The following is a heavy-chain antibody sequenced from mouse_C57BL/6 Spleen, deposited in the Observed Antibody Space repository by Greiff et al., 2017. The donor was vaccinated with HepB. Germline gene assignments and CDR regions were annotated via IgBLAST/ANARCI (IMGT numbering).Heavy chain of an antibody. D-gene: IGHD1-1*01. Sequence: QVQLQQPGAELVRPGSSVKLSCKASGYTFTSYWMHWVKQRPIQGLEWIGNIDPSDSETHYNQKFKDKATLTVDKSSSTAYMQLSSLTSEDSAVYYCARSHDGSSYYWYFDVWGTGTTVTVSS. J-gene: IGHJ1*03. CDR2: IDPSDSET. CDR3: ARSHDGSSYYWYFDV. CDR1: GYTFTSYW. V-gene: IGHV1-52*01.